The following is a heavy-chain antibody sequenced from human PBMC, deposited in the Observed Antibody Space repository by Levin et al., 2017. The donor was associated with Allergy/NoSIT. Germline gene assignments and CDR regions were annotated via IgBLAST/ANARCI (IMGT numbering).Heavy chain of an antibody. J-gene: IGHJ5*02. CDR3: TRDIAARHWFDP. CDR1: GFTFGDYA. Sequence: GESLKISCSASGFTFGDYAMSWFRQAPGKGLEWVAFLRINRHGGTSEYAASVRGRFIISRDDSKSIAYLQMNSLKIEDTAVYYCTRDIAARHWFDPWGQGTLVTVSS. V-gene: IGHV3-49*03. CDR2: LRINRHGGTS. D-gene: IGHD6-6*01.